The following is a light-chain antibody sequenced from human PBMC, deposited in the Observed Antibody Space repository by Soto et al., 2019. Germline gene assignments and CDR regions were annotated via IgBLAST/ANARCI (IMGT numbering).Light chain of an antibody. CDR2: SNN. Sequence: QSVLTQPPSVSGTPGHKVSISCSGSTSNLGGNTVNWYQQLPGTAPKLLIYSNNERPSRVPDRFSGSKSGTSASLAISELQSEDEADYYCAAWDDSLNGWVFGGGTKLTVL. J-gene: IGLJ3*02. CDR1: TSNLGGNT. V-gene: IGLV1-44*01. CDR3: AAWDDSLNGWV.